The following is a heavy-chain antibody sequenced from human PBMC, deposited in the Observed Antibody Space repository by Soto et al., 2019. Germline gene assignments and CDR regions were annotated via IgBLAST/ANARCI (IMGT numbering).Heavy chain of an antibody. CDR3: ARDVTDYVLDV. D-gene: IGHD3-9*01. Sequence: QMQLVESGGGMVQPGTSLRLSCAASGFIFSNYVMHWVRQAPGKGLEWVALISYDGRYIYYADSVKGRFAISRDNSKNTVDLLMNSLRREDTAVYYCARDVTDYVLDVWGQGTTVNVSS. V-gene: IGHV3-30*03. CDR1: GFIFSNYV. J-gene: IGHJ6*02. CDR2: ISYDGRYI.